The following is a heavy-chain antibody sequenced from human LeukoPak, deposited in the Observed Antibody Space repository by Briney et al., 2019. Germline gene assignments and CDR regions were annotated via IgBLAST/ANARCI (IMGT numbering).Heavy chain of an antibody. CDR2: INPNSGGT. CDR3: ARVDCSSTSCRYAFDI. J-gene: IGHJ3*02. Sequence: ASVKVSCKASGYTFTGYYMHWVRQAPGQGLEWMGWINPNSGGTNYAQKFQGRVTMTRDTSISTAYMALSRLRSDDTAVYYCARVDCSSTSCRYAFDIWGQGTMVTVSS. D-gene: IGHD2-2*01. CDR1: GYTFTGYY. V-gene: IGHV1-2*02.